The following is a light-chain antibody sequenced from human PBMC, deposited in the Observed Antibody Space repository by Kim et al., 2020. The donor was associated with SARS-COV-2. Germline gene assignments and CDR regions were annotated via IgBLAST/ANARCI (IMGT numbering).Light chain of an antibody. CDR2: EAN. J-gene: IGKJ1*01. CDR1: QDISTW. CDR3: HQTHSFPRT. Sequence: DIQMTQSPSFVSASLGVTITITCRASQDISTWLAWYQQKPGEAPKLLVFEANSLLNGVPLRFRGSGYGTDFTLTIAGLQPDDLATSYCHQTHSFPRTFGQGTKVDIK. V-gene: IGKV1-12*01.